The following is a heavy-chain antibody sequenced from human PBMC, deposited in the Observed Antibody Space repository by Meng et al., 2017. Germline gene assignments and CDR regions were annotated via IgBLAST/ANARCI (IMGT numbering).Heavy chain of an antibody. V-gene: IGHV3-66*02. D-gene: IGHD1-14*01. J-gene: IGHJ4*02. CDR3: VKSGRVGTPGGL. CDR2: RYSDGAT. CDR1: GFTVNSGC. Sequence: VGLGVAGGAWVQPGGSLSSACAGAGFTVNSGCISWVPQARGKGLGWVSVRYSDGATYYGGSVQGRFSISRDNFKTTVYLQMHSLRAEDTAVYYCVKSGRVGTPGGLWGQGTVVTVSS.